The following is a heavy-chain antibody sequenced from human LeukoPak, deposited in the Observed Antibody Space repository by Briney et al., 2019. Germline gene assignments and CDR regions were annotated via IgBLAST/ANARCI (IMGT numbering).Heavy chain of an antibody. J-gene: IGHJ6*02. Sequence: GASVKVSCKVSGYTLTELSMHWVRQAPGKGLEWMGGFDPEDGETIYAQKFQGRVTMTTDTSTSTAYMELRSLRSDDTAVYYCARVGVGATTDYYYYGMDVWGQGTTVTVSS. CDR1: GYTLTELS. CDR2: FDPEDGET. V-gene: IGHV1-24*01. D-gene: IGHD1-26*01. CDR3: ARVGVGATTDYYYYGMDV.